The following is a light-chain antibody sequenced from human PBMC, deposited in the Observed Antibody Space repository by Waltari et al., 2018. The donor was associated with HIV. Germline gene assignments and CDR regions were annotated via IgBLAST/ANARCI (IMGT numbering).Light chain of an antibody. V-gene: IGKV2-28*01. CDR2: LGS. CDR1: QALLKSNGYIY. CDR3: MQALETPLT. J-gene: IGKJ4*01. Sequence: DIVMSQFPASLPVTPGEPASISFRSSQALLKSNGYIYLDWYLQKPGQSTQLLIYLGSNRASGVPDRFSASGAATDFTLKISRVEAEDVGVYYCMQALETPLTFGEGTKVEIK.